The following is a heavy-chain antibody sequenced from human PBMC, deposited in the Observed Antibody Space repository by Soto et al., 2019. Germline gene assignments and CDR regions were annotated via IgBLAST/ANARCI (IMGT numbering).Heavy chain of an antibody. CDR2: IYYTGST. V-gene: IGHV4-31*03. CDR1: GGSISSGGHY. D-gene: IGHD3-10*01. Sequence: SETLSLTCTVSGGSISSGGHYWSWIRQHPGKGLEWLGFIYYTGSTYYNPSLKSRVTISVDTSKNQFSLRLSSVTAADTAVYYCARTGPMIRGVINAFDIWGLGTMVTVSS. J-gene: IGHJ3*02. CDR3: ARTGPMIRGVINAFDI.